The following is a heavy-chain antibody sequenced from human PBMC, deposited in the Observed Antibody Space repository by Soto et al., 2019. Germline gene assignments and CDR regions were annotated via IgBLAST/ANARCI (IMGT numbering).Heavy chain of an antibody. J-gene: IGHJ4*02. V-gene: IGHV3-11*01. CDR3: AREYYDILTGTLSAAY. D-gene: IGHD3-9*01. Sequence: LRLSCAASGFTFSDYYMSWIRQAPGKGLEWVSYISSSGSTIYYADSVKGRFTISRDNAKNSLYLQMNSLRAEDTAVYYCAREYYDILTGTLSAAYWGQGTLVTVSS. CDR2: ISSSGSTI. CDR1: GFTFSDYY.